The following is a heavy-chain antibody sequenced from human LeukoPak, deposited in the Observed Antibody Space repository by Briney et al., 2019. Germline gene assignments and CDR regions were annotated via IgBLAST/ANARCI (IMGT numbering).Heavy chain of an antibody. CDR3: ARSPASGSYYLHFDY. J-gene: IGHJ4*01. Sequence: SGPTLVNPTQTLTLTCTVSGFSLSSSGVAVGWIRQPPGQAPEWLALISWNDEKRYHPSLSSKLRISKDIPRDQVVLTVTNVDPVDTATYYCARSPASGSYYLHFDYWGHGTLVTVSS. V-gene: IGHV2-5*01. D-gene: IGHD3-10*01. CDR1: GFSLSSSGVA. CDR2: ISWNDEK.